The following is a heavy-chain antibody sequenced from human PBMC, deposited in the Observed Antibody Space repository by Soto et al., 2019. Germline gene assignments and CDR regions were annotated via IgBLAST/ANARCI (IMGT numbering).Heavy chain of an antibody. CDR2: ISYDGSNK. CDR3: ALSVGVGYCSSTSCYSQRGGAADY. Sequence: WGSLRLSCAASGFTFSSYGMHWVRQAPGKGLEWVAVISYDGSNKYYADSVKGRFTISRDNSKNTLYLQMNSLRAEDTAVYYCALSVGVGYCSSTSCYSQRGGAADYWGQGTLVTVSS. CDR1: GFTFSSYG. V-gene: IGHV3-30*03. J-gene: IGHJ4*02. D-gene: IGHD2-2*01.